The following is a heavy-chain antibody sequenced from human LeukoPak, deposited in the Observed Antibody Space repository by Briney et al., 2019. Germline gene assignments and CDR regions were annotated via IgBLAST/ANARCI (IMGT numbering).Heavy chain of an antibody. D-gene: IGHD3-22*01. CDR3: ARVHYYDSSGSYLRWYFDY. J-gene: IGHJ4*02. CDR2: ISAYNGNT. Sequence: GASVKVSCKAPGYTFTSYGVSWVRQAPGQGLEWMEWISAYNGNTNYAQKLQGRVTMTTDTSTSTAYMELRSLRSDDTAVYYCARVHYYDSSGSYLRWYFDYWGQGTLVTVSS. V-gene: IGHV1-18*01. CDR1: GYTFTSYG.